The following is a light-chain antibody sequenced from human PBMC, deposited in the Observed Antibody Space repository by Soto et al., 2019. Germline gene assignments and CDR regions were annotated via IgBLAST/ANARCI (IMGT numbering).Light chain of an antibody. CDR2: GAS. J-gene: IGKJ4*01. V-gene: IGKV3-15*01. Sequence: EIVMTQSPATLSVSPGERATLSCRASQSVSSNLAWYQQKPGQAPRLLISGASTRATCIPARFSGSGSGTDFTLTISSLQSEDFAVYYCQQYNNWPPLTFGGGTKVEIK. CDR3: QQYNNWPPLT. CDR1: QSVSSN.